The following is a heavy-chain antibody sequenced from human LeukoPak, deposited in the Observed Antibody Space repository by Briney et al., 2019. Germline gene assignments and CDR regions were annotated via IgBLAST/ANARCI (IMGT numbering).Heavy chain of an antibody. CDR2: IYYSGST. CDR3: ARGPSVWQH. J-gene: IGHJ4*02. CDR1: GVSISSYY. V-gene: IGHV4-59*01. Sequence: SETLSLTCTVSGVSISSYYWSWVRQPPGKGLEWIGYIYYSGSTNYNPSLKSPVTISVDTSKNQFSLKLSSVTAADTAVYYCARGPSVWQHWGQGTLVTVSS.